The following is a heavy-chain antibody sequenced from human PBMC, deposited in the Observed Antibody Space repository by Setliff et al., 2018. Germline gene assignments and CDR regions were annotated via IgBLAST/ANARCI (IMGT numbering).Heavy chain of an antibody. D-gene: IGHD1-1*01. V-gene: IGHV3-48*01. CDR2: IGSSTSTI. Sequence: SLRLSCAASGFTFSSYNMNWVRQAPGKGLEWVSYIGSSTSTIYYADSVKGRFTISRDNAKNSLYLQMSSLRAEDTAMYYCARGHTIGALLRHFDCWGQGTLVTVSS. J-gene: IGHJ4*02. CDR1: GFTFSSYN. CDR3: ARGHTIGALLRHFDC.